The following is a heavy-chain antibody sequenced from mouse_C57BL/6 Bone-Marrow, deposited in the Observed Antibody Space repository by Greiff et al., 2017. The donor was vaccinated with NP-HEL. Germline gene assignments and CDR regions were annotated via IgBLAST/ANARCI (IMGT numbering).Heavy chain of an antibody. CDR2: INPRNGGT. CDR1: GYTFTSYW. D-gene: IGHD2-12*01. J-gene: IGHJ4*01. Sequence: QVQLQQPGTELVKPGASVKLSCKASGYTFTSYWIHWVKQRPGQGLEWIGNINPRNGGTNYNEKFKSKATLTVDKSSSTAYMQLSSLTSEDSAVYYCARSNYSYEDYAMDYWGQGTSVTVSS. V-gene: IGHV1-53*01. CDR3: ARSNYSYEDYAMDY.